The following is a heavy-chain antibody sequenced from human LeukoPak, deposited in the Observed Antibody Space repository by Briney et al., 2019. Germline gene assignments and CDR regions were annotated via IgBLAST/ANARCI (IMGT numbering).Heavy chain of an antibody. V-gene: IGHV4-4*07. D-gene: IGHD6-19*01. CDR2: IYTSGST. J-gene: IGHJ6*03. Sequence: SETLSLTCTVSGGSISSHYWSWIRQPAGKGLEWIGRIYTSGSTNYNPSLKSRVTMSVDTSKNQFSLKLSSVTAADTAVYYCARGLSGAGTGYYMDVWGKGTTVTVSS. CDR3: ARGLSGAGTGYYMDV. CDR1: GGSISSHY.